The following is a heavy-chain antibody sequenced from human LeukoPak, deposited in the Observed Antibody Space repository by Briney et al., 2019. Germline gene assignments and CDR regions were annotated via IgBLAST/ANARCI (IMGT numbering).Heavy chain of an antibody. D-gene: IGHD4-17*01. V-gene: IGHV4-61*01. J-gene: IGHJ4*02. Sequence: PSETLSLTCTVSGGSVSSGRYYWTWIRQPPGKGLEWIAYIYFSGSTNYNPSLKSRATISLDTSKNQFSLKLSSVTAADTAIYYCAKTGVGPAYGDFHWGPGTLVTVSS. CDR3: AKTGVGPAYGDFH. CDR2: IYFSGST. CDR1: GGSVSSGRYY.